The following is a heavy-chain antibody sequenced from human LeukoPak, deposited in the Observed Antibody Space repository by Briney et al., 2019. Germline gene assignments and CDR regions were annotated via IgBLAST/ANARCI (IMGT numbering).Heavy chain of an antibody. Sequence: TGGSLRLSCAASGFTFSSYSMNWVRQAPGKGLEWVSYISSSSSTIYYADSVKGRFTISRDNAKNSLYLQMNSLRAEDTAVYYCARGHGSYLGAEFDYWGQGTLVTVSS. CDR3: ARGHGSYLGAEFDY. CDR2: ISSSSSTI. D-gene: IGHD1-26*01. V-gene: IGHV3-48*01. CDR1: GFTFSSYS. J-gene: IGHJ4*02.